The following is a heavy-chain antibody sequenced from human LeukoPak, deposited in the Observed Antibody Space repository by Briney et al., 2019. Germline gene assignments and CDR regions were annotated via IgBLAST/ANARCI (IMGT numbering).Heavy chain of an antibody. CDR3: ARVSYDSSGYPLDW. CDR2: INPNSGGT. V-gene: IGHV1-2*02. D-gene: IGHD3-22*01. Sequence: ASVKVSCKASGYTFTGYYMHWVRQAPGQGLEWMGWINPNSGGTNYAQKFQGRVTMTRDTSISTAYMELSRLRSDDTAVYYCARVSYDSSGYPLDWWGQGTLVTVSS. J-gene: IGHJ4*02. CDR1: GYTFTGYY.